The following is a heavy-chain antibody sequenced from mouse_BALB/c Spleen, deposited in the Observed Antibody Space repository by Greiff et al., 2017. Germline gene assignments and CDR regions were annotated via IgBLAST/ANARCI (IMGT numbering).Heavy chain of an antibody. D-gene: IGHD2-1*01. Sequence: QVHVKQSGPSLVQPSQSLSITCTVSGFSLTSYGVHWVRQSPGKGLEWLGVIWRGGSTDYNAAFMSRLSITKDNSKSQVFFKMNSLQADDTAIYYCAKSPMIYYGNTLAYWGQGTLVTVSA. J-gene: IGHJ3*01. CDR1: GFSLTSYG. V-gene: IGHV2-5-1*01. CDR3: AKSPMIYYGNTLAY. CDR2: IWRGGST.